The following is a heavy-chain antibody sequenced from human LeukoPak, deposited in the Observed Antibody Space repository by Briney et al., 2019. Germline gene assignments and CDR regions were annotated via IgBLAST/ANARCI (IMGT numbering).Heavy chain of an antibody. CDR2: IDSSSSYI. Sequence: GGSLRLSCVASGYTFSTYTMNWVRQAPGKGLEWVSPIDSSSSYIYYADSVKGRFTISRDNAKNSLYLQMNSLRAEDTAVYYCAELGITMIGGVWGKGTTVTISS. CDR1: GYTFSTYT. CDR3: AELGITMIGGV. V-gene: IGHV3-21*01. D-gene: IGHD3-10*02. J-gene: IGHJ6*04.